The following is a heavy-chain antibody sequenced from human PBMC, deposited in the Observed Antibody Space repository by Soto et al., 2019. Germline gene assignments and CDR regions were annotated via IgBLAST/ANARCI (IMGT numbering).Heavy chain of an antibody. CDR3: ARGQELGIAAAHSCWFDP. J-gene: IGHJ5*02. Sequence: PSETLSLTCAVYGGSFSGYYWSWIRQPPGKGLEWIGEINHSGSTNYNPSLKSRVTISVDTSKNQFSLKLSSVTAADTAVYYCARGQELGIAAAHSCWFDPWGQGTLVTVSS. D-gene: IGHD6-13*01. V-gene: IGHV4-34*01. CDR2: INHSGST. CDR1: GGSFSGYY.